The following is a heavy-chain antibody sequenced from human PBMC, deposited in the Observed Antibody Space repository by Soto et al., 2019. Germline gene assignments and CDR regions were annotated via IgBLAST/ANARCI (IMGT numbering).Heavy chain of an antibody. CDR3: AGCSGIAARPCTVFDP. V-gene: IGHV1-69*14. J-gene: IGHJ5*02. D-gene: IGHD6-6*01. CDR1: GGTFSSYA. CDR2: IIPIFGTA. Sequence: QVQLVQSGAEVKKPGSSVKVSCKASGGTFSSYAISWVRQAPGQGLEWMGGIIPIFGTANYAQKFQGRVTMTADKPTSTAYMELSSLRAEDTAVYYCAGCSGIAARPCTVFDPWGEGTLVTVSS.